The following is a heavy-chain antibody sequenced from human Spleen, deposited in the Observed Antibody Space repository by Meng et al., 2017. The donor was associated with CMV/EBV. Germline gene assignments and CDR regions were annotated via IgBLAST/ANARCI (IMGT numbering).Heavy chain of an antibody. J-gene: IGHJ4*02. D-gene: IGHD1-26*01. Sequence: CKASGYTFPGYYMPWVRQAPGQGLEWMGWINPNSGGTNYAQKFQGRVTMTRDTSINTAYMELSRLRSDDTAVYYCARGSGATTPFDYWGQGTLVTVSS. CDR3: ARGSGATTPFDY. CDR1: GYTFPGYY. CDR2: INPNSGGT. V-gene: IGHV1-2*02.